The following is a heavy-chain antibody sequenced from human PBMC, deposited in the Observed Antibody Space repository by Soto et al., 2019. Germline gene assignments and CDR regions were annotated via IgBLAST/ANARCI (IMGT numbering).Heavy chain of an antibody. Sequence: ESLKISCKGSGNSFTSHWISWVRQMPGKGLEWMGRIDPSDSYTNYSPSFQGHVTISVDKSITTAYLQWSSLKASDTAMYYCARLSYYNYGMDVWGQGTTVTVSS. V-gene: IGHV5-10-1*01. CDR1: GNSFTSHW. J-gene: IGHJ6*02. CDR2: IDPSDSYT. CDR3: ARLSYYNYGMDV.